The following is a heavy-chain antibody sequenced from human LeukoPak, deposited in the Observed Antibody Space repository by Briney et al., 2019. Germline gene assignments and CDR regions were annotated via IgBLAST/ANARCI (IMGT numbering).Heavy chain of an antibody. CDR2: MNPNSGNT. CDR3: ARGKKFVASDVYWFDP. Sequence: ASVKVSCKASGGTFSNFSIYAITWVRQAPGQGLEWMGWMNPNSGNTGYAQKFQGRVSMTRNTSISTAYMDVHSLISDDTAVYYCARGKKFVASDVYWFDPWGQGTLVTVSS. V-gene: IGHV1-8*02. CDR1: GGTFSNFSIYA. J-gene: IGHJ5*02. D-gene: IGHD2-15*01.